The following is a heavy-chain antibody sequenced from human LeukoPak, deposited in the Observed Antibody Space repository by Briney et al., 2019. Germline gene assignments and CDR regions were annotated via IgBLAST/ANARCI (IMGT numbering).Heavy chain of an antibody. CDR3: ARKKGDY. CDR2: IDPNSGGT. J-gene: IGHJ4*02. CDR1: GYSFSDYY. V-gene: IGHV1-2*02. Sequence: ASVKVSCKASGYSFSDYYMHWVRQAPGQGLEWMGWIDPNSGGTYYALKFQGRVTMTRDTSNSTVYMEVSSLTSDDTAVYFCARKKGDYWGQGTLVTVST.